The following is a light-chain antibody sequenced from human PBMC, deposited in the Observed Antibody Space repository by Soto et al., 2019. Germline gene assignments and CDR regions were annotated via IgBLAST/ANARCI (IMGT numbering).Light chain of an antibody. CDR1: QDINNY. V-gene: IGKV1-33*01. CDR2: GAS. CDR3: QQYDTLPQA. Sequence: DLPMTQSPSSLSASVGDRVTITCQASQDINNYLNWYQHKPGKAPKLLTHGASNLQTGVPSRFSGSGSGTDFFFTISSLQPEDIATYYCQQYDTLPQAFGGGTKVEIK. J-gene: IGKJ4*01.